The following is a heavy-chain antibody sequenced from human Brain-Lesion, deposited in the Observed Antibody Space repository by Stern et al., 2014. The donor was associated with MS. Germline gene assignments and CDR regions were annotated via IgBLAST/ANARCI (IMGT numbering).Heavy chain of an antibody. Sequence: EVQLEESGGGLVQPGGSLRLSCAASGFTFSSYWMNWVRQAPGQGLEWVANIREDGSETYYVDSVKGRFTISRDNAKNSLYLQMNSLRAEDTAVYYCARGSDTWGQGTLVTVSS. CDR2: IREDGSET. CDR3: ARGSDT. D-gene: IGHD2-15*01. CDR1: GFTFSSYW. J-gene: IGHJ5*02. V-gene: IGHV3-7*01.